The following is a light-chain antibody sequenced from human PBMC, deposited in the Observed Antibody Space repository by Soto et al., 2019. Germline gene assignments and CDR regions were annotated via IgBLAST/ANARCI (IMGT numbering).Light chain of an antibody. CDR2: III. CDR1: SSNIGAGYD. Sequence: QSVLTQPPSVSGAPGQRVTISCTGSSSNIGAGYDVHWYQQLPGTAPKLLIFIIINRPSGVPDRFSGSKSGTSASLAITGLRAEDEADYYCQAYDSSLSGYVFGTGTQLTVL. CDR3: QAYDSSLSGYV. J-gene: IGLJ1*01. V-gene: IGLV1-40*01.